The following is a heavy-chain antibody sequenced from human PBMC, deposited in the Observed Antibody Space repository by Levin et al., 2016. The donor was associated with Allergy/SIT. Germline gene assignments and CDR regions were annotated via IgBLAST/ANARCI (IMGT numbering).Heavy chain of an antibody. Sequence: WIRQPPGKGLEWIGYIYYSGSTNYNPSLKSRVTISVDTSKNQFSLKLSSVTAADTAVYYCAREVDPNWFDPWGQGTLVTVSS. J-gene: IGHJ5*02. D-gene: IGHD5-12*01. CDR3: AREVDPNWFDP. CDR2: IYYSGST. V-gene: IGHV4-59*01.